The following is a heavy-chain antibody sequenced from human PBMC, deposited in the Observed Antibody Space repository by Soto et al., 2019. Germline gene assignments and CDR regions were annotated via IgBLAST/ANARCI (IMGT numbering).Heavy chain of an antibody. CDR1: GYTFTSYG. CDR2: ISAYNGNT. V-gene: IGHV1-18*01. CDR3: GRAGIAVADSWFDP. D-gene: IGHD6-19*01. J-gene: IGHJ5*02. Sequence: ASVKVSCKASGYTFTSYGISWVRQAPGQGLEWMGWISAYNGNTNYAQKLQGRVTMTTDTSTSTAYMELRSLRSDDTAVYYCGRAGIAVADSWFDPWGQGTLVTVSS.